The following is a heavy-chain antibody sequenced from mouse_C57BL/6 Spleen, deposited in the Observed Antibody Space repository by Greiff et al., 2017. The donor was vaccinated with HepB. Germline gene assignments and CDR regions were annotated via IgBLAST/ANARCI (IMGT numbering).Heavy chain of an antibody. Sequence: VNVVESGAELVRPGTSVKVSCKASGYAFTNYLIEWVKQRPGQGLEWIGVINPGSGGTNYNEKFKGKATLTADKSSSTAYMQLSSLTSEDSAVYFCARSVDSSGPFDYWGQGTTLTVSS. J-gene: IGHJ2*01. CDR3: ARSVDSSGPFDY. D-gene: IGHD3-2*02. V-gene: IGHV1-54*01. CDR1: GYAFTNYL. CDR2: INPGSGGT.